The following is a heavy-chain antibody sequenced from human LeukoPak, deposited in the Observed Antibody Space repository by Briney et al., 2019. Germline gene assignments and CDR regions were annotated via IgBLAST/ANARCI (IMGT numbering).Heavy chain of an antibody. D-gene: IGHD2-2*01. V-gene: IGHV5-51*01. J-gene: IGHJ5*02. CDR2: IYPGDSHI. Sequence: GESLKISCKGSGYSFSTSGIGWVRQMPGKGLEWMGIIYPGDSHITYSPSFQGQVTVSADKSSSTAYLQWSSLKASDSGIYYCARRGYQLLPTGEYTWFDPWGQGTLVTVSP. CDR3: ARRGYQLLPTGEYTWFDP. CDR1: GYSFSTSG.